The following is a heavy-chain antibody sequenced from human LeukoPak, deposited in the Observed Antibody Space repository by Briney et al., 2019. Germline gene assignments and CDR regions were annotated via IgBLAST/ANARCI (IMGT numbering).Heavy chain of an antibody. Sequence: SETLSLTRTVSGGSISSYYWSWIRQPAGKGLEWIGRIYTSGSTNYNPSLKSRVTMSVDTSKNQFSLKLSSVTAADTAVYYCARDRSIGDYDSSGYYPPYWYFDLWGRGTLVTVSS. D-gene: IGHD3-22*01. CDR2: IYTSGST. J-gene: IGHJ2*01. V-gene: IGHV4-4*07. CDR3: ARDRSIGDYDSSGYYPPYWYFDL. CDR1: GGSISSYY.